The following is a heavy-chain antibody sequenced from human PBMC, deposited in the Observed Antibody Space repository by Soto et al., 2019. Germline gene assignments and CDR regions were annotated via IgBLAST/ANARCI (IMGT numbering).Heavy chain of an antibody. CDR1: GYSFSSLW. CDR2: IYPGDSDT. D-gene: IGHD6-13*01. V-gene: IGHV5-51*01. Sequence: PGESLKISCKGSGYSFSSLWIGWVRQRPGKGLEWMGIIYPGDSDTTYSPSFQGQITISVDKSISTAYLQWSSLKASDTAMYYCARQSGGSSRLTMLGSQYYGMDVWGQGTTVTVSS. J-gene: IGHJ6*02. CDR3: ARQSGGSSRLTMLGSQYYGMDV.